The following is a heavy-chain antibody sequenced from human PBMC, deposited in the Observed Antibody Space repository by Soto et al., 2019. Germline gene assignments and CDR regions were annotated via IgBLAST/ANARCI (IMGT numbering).Heavy chain of an antibody. CDR1: GGTFSSYA. D-gene: IGHD3-3*01. V-gene: IGHV1-69*13. J-gene: IGHJ4*02. Sequence: SVKVSCKASGGTFSSYAISWVRQAPGQGLEWMGGIIPIFGTANYAQKFQGRVTITADESTSTAYMELSSLRSEDTAVYYCARVGVGGYVTNYFDYWGQGTLVTVSS. CDR2: IIPIFGTA. CDR3: ARVGVGGYVTNYFDY.